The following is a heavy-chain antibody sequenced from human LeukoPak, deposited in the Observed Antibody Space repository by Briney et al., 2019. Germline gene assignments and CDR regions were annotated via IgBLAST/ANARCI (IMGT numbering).Heavy chain of an antibody. CDR1: GFTFSSYS. CDR2: ISSSSYI. CDR3: ARAGNTMVTDFDY. D-gene: IGHD5-18*01. V-gene: IGHV3-21*01. Sequence: GGSLRLSCAASGFTFSSYSMNWVRQAPGKGLEWVSSISSSSYIYYADSVKGRFTISRDNAKNSLYLQMNSLRAEDTAVYYCARAGNTMVTDFDYWGQGTLVTVSS. J-gene: IGHJ4*02.